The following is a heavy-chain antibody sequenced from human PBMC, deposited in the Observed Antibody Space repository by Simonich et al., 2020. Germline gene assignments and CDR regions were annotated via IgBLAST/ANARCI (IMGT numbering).Heavy chain of an antibody. Sequence: GGGLVQPGGSLRLSCAASGFTFSSYAMSWVRLAPGKGLEWVSAISGSGGSTYYADSVKGRFTISRDNSKNTLYLQMNSLRAEDTDVYYWAKDLGERITMIVVVIDAFDIWGQGTMVTVSS. V-gene: IGHV3-23*01. J-gene: IGHJ3*02. CDR2: ISGSGGST. CDR3: AKDLGERITMIVVVIDAFDI. CDR1: GFTFSSYA. D-gene: IGHD3-22*01.